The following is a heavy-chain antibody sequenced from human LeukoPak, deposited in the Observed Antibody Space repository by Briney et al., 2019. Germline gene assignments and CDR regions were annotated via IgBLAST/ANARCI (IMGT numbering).Heavy chain of an antibody. J-gene: IGHJ3*01. D-gene: IGHD3-10*01. V-gene: IGHV3-23*01. CDR1: LVTFSSYA. CDR3: TSGLTMVRGIV. CDR2: ISGSGGST. Sequence: GGSLRLSCAASLVTFSSYAMSCVRQAPGKGLEWVSAISGSGGSTYYADSVKGRFTISRDNSKNTLYLQMNSLRAEDTAVYYCTSGLTMVRGIVWGQGTMVTVSS.